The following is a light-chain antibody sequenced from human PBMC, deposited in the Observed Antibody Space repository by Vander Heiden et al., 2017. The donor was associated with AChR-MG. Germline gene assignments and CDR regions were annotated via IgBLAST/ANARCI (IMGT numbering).Light chain of an antibody. CDR3: GTWDNSLSVVV. V-gene: IGLV1-51*01. CDR2: DNN. CDR1: SPNIGNNY. J-gene: IGLJ2*01. Sequence: QFVLTQPPSVAVAPGQKVTISCTGTSPNIGNNYVPWYQQLPGTAPKLLIFDNNKRPSGIPDRFSASKSGTSATLGITGLQTGDEADYYCGTWDNSLSVVVFGGGTKLTVL.